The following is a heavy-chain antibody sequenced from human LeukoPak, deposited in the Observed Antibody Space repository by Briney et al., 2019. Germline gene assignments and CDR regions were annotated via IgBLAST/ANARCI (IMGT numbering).Heavy chain of an antibody. J-gene: IGHJ4*02. CDR3: LRYCSSISCSS. V-gene: IGHV1-2*02. CDR2: INPKNGDT. D-gene: IGHD2-2*01. Sequence: PRASVKVSCTASGYTFTGYYIHWVRQAPGQGLEWMGWINPKNGDTSYAQKFQGRVTMTRDTSISTAYAEVRRLESDDTAVYYCLRYCSSISCSSWGQGTLVTVSS. CDR1: GYTFTGYY.